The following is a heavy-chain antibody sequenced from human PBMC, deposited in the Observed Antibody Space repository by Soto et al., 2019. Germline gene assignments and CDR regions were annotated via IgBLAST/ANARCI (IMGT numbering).Heavy chain of an antibody. CDR3: ARALGYCSSTSCRHYYMDV. D-gene: IGHD2-2*01. J-gene: IGHJ6*03. CDR2: INWNGGST. CDR1: GFTFDDYG. V-gene: IGHV3-20*01. Sequence: GGSLRLSCAASGFTFDDYGMSWVRQAPGKGLEWVSGINWNGGSTGYADSVKGRFTISRDNAKNSLYLQMNSLRAEDTALYHCARALGYCSSTSCRHYYMDVWGKGTTVTVSS.